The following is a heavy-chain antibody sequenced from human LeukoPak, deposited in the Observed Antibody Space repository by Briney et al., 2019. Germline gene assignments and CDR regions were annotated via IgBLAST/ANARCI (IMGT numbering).Heavy chain of an antibody. CDR1: GFTFSSYN. Sequence: GGSLRLSCVVSGFTFSSYNMNWVRQAPGKGLEWVSSISTSNNYIYYADSVKGRFSISRDSSKNILYLQMNSLRAEDTAVYYCAKDRCSNGIGCYYYYMDVWGKGTTVTISS. CDR2: ISTSNNYI. CDR3: AKDRCSNGIGCYYYYMDV. V-gene: IGHV3-21*01. J-gene: IGHJ6*03. D-gene: IGHD2-8*01.